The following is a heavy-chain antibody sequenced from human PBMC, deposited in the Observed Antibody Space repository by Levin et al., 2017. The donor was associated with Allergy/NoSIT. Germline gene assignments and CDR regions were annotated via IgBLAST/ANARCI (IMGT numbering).Heavy chain of an antibody. J-gene: IGHJ4*02. CDR2: ISAYNGNT. CDR1: GYTFTSYG. Sequence: ASVKVSCKASGYTFTSYGISWVRQAPGQGLEWMGWISAYNGNTNYAQKPPVLFPLTTDTSTSTAYMELRSLRSDDTAVYYCARDRSRYCSGGSCYPLEYWGQGTLVNVSS. CDR3: ARDRSRYCSGGSCYPLEY. D-gene: IGHD2-15*01. V-gene: IGHV1-18*01.